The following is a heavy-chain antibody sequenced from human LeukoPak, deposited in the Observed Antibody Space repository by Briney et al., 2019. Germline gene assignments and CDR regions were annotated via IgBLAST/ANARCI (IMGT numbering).Heavy chain of an antibody. CDR3: ARGWELFEN. V-gene: IGHV4-30-2*01. D-gene: IGHD1-26*01. CDR2: IYHSGST. J-gene: IGHJ4*02. CDR1: GGSISSGGYP. Sequence: PSETLSLTCAVSGGSISSGGYPWSWIRQPPGKGLEWNGYIYHSGSTYYNPSLKSRVTISVDRSKNQFSLKLSSVTAADTAVYYCARGWELFENWGQGTLVTVSS.